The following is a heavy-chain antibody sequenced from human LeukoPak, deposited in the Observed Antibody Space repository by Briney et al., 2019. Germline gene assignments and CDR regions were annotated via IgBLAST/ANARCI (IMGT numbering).Heavy chain of an antibody. J-gene: IGHJ4*02. D-gene: IGHD2-2*01. CDR3: ARGDCSSTSCYGRGMSGLDY. Sequence: ASVKVSCKASGYTFTSYDINWVRQATGQGLEWMGWMNPNSGNTGYAQKFQGRVTITRNTSISTAYMELSSLRSEDTAVYYCARGDCSSTSCYGRGMSGLDYWGQGTLVTVSS. V-gene: IGHV1-8*03. CDR2: MNPNSGNT. CDR1: GYTFTSYD.